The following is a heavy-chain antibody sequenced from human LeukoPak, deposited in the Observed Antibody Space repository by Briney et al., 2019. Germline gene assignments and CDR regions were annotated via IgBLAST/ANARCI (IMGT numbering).Heavy chain of an antibody. CDR2: IFPSDSDT. Sequence: GESLKISCRGSGYSFSNSWIGWVRQMPGKGLECMGIIFPSDSDTRYSPSFQGQVTISADKSIRTAYLQWSSLKASDTAMYYCVRQRRNILTGSPYYYYAMEVWGQGTTVTVTS. V-gene: IGHV5-51*01. CDR1: GYSFSNSW. CDR3: VRQRRNILTGSPYYYYAMEV. D-gene: IGHD3-9*01. J-gene: IGHJ6*02.